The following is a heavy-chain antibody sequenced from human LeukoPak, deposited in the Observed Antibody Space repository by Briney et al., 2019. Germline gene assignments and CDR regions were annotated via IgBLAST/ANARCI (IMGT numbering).Heavy chain of an antibody. CDR1: GYSISSGYY. CDR2: IYYSGST. J-gene: IGHJ4*02. Sequence: PSETLSLTCTVSGYSISSGYYWGWIRQPPGKGLEWIGYIYYSGSTNYNPSLKSRVTISVDTSKNQFSLKLSSVTAADTAVYYCASLYCSGGSCYFDYWGQGTLVTVSS. CDR3: ASLYCSGGSCYFDY. D-gene: IGHD2-15*01. V-gene: IGHV4-61*01.